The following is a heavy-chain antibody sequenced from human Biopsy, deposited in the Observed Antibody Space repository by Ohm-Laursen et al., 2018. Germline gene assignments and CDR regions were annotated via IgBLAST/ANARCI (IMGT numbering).Heavy chain of an antibody. J-gene: IGHJ3*02. V-gene: IGHV3-9*01. CDR2: ISWNSGRI. CDR3: AKGQAPDGYNYAFDI. D-gene: IGHD5-24*01. Sequence: SLRLSCTAAGFNFDDFAMHWVRQTPGKGLEWVSGISWNSGRIAYADSVKGRFTISRDNAKNSLYLQMNSLRAEDTALYYCAKGQAPDGYNYAFDIWGQGTMLTVSS. CDR1: GFNFDDFA.